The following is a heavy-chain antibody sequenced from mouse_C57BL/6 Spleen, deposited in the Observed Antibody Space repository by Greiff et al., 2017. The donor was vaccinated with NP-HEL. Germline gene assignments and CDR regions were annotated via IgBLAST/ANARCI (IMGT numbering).Heavy chain of an antibody. V-gene: IGHV1-69*01. CDR3: ASSYGNPGYFDY. CDR2: IDPSDSYT. J-gene: IGHJ2*01. Sequence: VQLQQPGAELVMPGASVKLSCKASGYTFTSYWMHWVKQRPGQGLEWIGEIDPSDSYTNYNQKFKGKSTLTVDKSSSTAYMQLSSLTSEDSAVYYCASSYGNPGYFDYWGQGTTLTVSS. D-gene: IGHD2-1*01. CDR1: GYTFTSYW.